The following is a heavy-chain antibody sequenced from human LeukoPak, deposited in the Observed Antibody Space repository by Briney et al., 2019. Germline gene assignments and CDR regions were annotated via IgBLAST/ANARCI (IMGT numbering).Heavy chain of an antibody. CDR2: ISSSSSYI. V-gene: IGHV3-21*01. CDR3: ARDHGPDYYGSGSYYNVCFDY. D-gene: IGHD3-10*01. Sequence: GGSLRLSCAASGFTFSSYAMSWVRQAPGKGLEWVSSISSSSSYIYYADSVKGRFTISRDNAKNSLYLQMNSLRAEDTAVYYCARDHGPDYYGSGSYYNVCFDYWGQGTLVTVSS. CDR1: GFTFSSYA. J-gene: IGHJ4*02.